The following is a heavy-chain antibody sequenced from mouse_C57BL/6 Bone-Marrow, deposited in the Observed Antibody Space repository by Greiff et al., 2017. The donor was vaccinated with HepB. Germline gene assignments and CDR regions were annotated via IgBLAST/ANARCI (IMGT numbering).Heavy chain of an antibody. Sequence: VQLKESGPELVKPGASVKISCKASGYTFTDYYMNWVKQSHGKSLEWIGDIYPNNGGTNYNQKFKGKATLTVDKSSSTAYMELRSLTSEDSAVYYCARSYYGSSFAWYLDVWGTGTTDTVSS. D-gene: IGHD1-1*01. CDR3: ARSYYGSSFAWYLDV. V-gene: IGHV1-26*01. CDR1: GYTFTDYY. CDR2: IYPNNGGT. J-gene: IGHJ1*03.